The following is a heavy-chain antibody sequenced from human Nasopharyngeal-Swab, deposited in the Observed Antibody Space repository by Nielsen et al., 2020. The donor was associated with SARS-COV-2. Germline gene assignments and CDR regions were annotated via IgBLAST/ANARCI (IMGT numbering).Heavy chain of an antibody. Sequence: GESLKISCAASGFTFSNYWMHWVRQAPGKGLVWVSRINSDGSSTSYADSVKGRFTISRDNAKNTLYLQMNSLRAEDTAVYYCARGGSYSSSWYPTYWGQGTLVTVSS. D-gene: IGHD6-13*01. CDR2: INSDGSST. J-gene: IGHJ4*02. CDR3: ARGGSYSSSWYPTY. CDR1: GFTFSNYW. V-gene: IGHV3-74*01.